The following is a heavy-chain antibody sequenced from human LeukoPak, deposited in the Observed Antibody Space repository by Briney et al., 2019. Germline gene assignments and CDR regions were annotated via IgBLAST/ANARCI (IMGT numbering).Heavy chain of an antibody. CDR2: INWNGGST. CDR3: ARGGISIFGVVIYMDV. V-gene: IGHV3-20*04. D-gene: IGHD3-3*01. J-gene: IGHJ6*03. CDR1: GFTFSSYT. Sequence: GGSLRLSCAASGFTFSSYTMNWVRQAPGKGLEWVSGINWNGGSTGYADSVKGRFTISRDNAKNSLSLQMNSLRVEDTALYYCARGGISIFGVVIYMDVWGKGTTVTVSS.